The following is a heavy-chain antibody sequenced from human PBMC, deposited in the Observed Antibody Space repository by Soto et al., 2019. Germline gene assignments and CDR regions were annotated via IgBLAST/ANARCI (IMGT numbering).Heavy chain of an antibody. J-gene: IGHJ6*03. D-gene: IGHD1-7*01. CDR3: AGTTSHQWYYMDV. CDR2: TYYRSRWYN. Sequence: SQTLSLTCAISGDSVSSNSAAWNWIRMSPSRGLEWLARTYYRSRWYNDYAVSVRSRITVNPDTSKNQFSLQLTSVTPEDTAVYYCAGTTSHQWYYMDVWGKGTTVTVSS. V-gene: IGHV6-1*01. CDR1: GDSVSSNSAA.